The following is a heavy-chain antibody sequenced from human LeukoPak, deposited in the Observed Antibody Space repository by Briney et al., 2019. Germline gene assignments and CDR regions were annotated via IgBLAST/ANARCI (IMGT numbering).Heavy chain of an antibody. CDR2: IYSSGSI. CDR3: ASFSGNGFFA. Sequence: SETLSLTCSVSGGSISSYSWSWIRQPAGKGLEWIGRIYSSGSINYNPSLKSRVTMSVDTSKNQFSLKLSSVTAADTAVYYCASFSGNGFFAWGQGTLVTVSS. CDR1: GGSISSYS. J-gene: IGHJ5*02. D-gene: IGHD4-23*01. V-gene: IGHV4-4*07.